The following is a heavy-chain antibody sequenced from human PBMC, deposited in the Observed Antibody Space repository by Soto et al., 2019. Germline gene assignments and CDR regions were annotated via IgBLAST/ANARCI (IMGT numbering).Heavy chain of an antibody. J-gene: IGHJ6*02. CDR2: ISTYNGNT. D-gene: IGHD3-10*01. CDR3: ASGLLWFGELLSMDV. Sequence: QVQLVQSGAEAKKPGASVKVSCKASGYTFNSYGVSWVRQAPGQGLEWMGWISTYNGNTNYAQNLQGRVTMTTDTSTSTAYMELRSLRSDDTAVYYCASGLLWFGELLSMDVWGQGTTVTVSS. V-gene: IGHV1-18*01. CDR1: GYTFNSYG.